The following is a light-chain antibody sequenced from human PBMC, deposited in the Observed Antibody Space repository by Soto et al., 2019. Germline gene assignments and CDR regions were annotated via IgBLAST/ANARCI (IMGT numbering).Light chain of an antibody. V-gene: IGKV3D-20*02. CDR1: QSVSNNY. Sequence: EIVMTQSPGTLSLSPGERATLSCRASQSVSNNYLAWYQQKPGQAPRLVIYDAINRATGIPARFSGSGSGTDFTLTISSLEPEDFAVYYCQQRSNWPLTFGGGTKVDIK. CDR3: QQRSNWPLT. CDR2: DAI. J-gene: IGKJ4*01.